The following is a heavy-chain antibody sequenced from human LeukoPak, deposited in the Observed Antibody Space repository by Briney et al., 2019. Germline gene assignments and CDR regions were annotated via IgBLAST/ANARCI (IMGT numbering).Heavy chain of an antibody. Sequence: PSETLSLTCTVSGDSISSYYWSWIRQPPGKGLEWIGYIYYSGSADYNPSLKSRVTMSVDTSKNQFSLKLSSVTAADTAVYYCARDYDRSSYFDYWGQGTLVTVSS. J-gene: IGHJ4*02. CDR2: IYYSGSA. V-gene: IGHV4-59*01. CDR1: GDSISSYY. D-gene: IGHD3-22*01. CDR3: ARDYDRSSYFDY.